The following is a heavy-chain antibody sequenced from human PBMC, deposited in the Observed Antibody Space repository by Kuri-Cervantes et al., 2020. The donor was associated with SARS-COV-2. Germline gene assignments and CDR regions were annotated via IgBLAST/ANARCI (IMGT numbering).Heavy chain of an antibody. D-gene: IGHD2-15*01. CDR1: GYSISSGYY. J-gene: IGHJ4*02. V-gene: IGHV4-38-2*01. Sequence: ESLKISCAVSGYSISSGYYWGWIRQPPGKGLEWIGSIYHSGSTYCNPSLKSQVTISVDTSKNQFSLKLSSVTAADTAVYYCARPRGGNAHYFDYWGQGTLVTVSS. CDR2: IYHSGST. CDR3: ARPRGGNAHYFDY.